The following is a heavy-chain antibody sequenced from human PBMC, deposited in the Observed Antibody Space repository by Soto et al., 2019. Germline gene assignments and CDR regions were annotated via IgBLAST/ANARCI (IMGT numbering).Heavy chain of an antibody. V-gene: IGHV1-69*01. CDR1: GGTFSSYA. CDR2: IIPIFGTA. J-gene: IGHJ6*02. Sequence: QVQLVQSGAEVKKPGSSVKVSCKASGGTFSSYAISWVRQAPGQGLEWMGGIIPIFGTANYAQKFQGRVTISADESTSTACMELSSLRSEDTAVYDCATLIKSKYYCGMDVWGQGTTVTVSS. CDR3: ATLIKSKYYCGMDV.